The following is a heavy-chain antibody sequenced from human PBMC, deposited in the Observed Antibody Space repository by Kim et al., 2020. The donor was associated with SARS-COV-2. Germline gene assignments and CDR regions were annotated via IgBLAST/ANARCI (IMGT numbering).Heavy chain of an antibody. CDR2: ISGSGGST. Sequence: GGSLRLSCAASGFTFSSYAMSWDRQAPGKGLEWVSAISGSGGSTYYADSVKGRFTISRDNSKNTLYLQMNSLRAEDTAVYYCAKDPSKGIAVAGTALDYWGQGTLVTVSS. CDR1: GFTFSSYA. V-gene: IGHV3-23*01. D-gene: IGHD6-19*01. CDR3: AKDPSKGIAVAGTALDY. J-gene: IGHJ4*02.